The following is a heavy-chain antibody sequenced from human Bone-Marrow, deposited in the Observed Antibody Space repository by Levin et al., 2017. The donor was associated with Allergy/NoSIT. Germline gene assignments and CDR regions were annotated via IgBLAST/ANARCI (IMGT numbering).Heavy chain of an antibody. Sequence: ETLSLTCAASGFTFSSSFSSYAMSWVRQAPGKGLEWVSTISGSGGSTYYADSVKGRFTISRDNSKNTLYLQMNSLRAEDTAVFYCAKDYLTIDSDAFDIWGQGTMVTVSS. D-gene: IGHD2-15*01. CDR2: ISGSGGST. V-gene: IGHV3-23*01. J-gene: IGHJ3*02. CDR1: GFTFSSSFSSYA. CDR3: AKDYLTIDSDAFDI.